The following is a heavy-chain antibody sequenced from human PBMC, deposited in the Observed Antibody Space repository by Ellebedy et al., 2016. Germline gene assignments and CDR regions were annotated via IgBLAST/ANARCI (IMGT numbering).Heavy chain of an antibody. CDR1: GFMFRNFF. J-gene: IGHJ4*02. V-gene: IGHV3-23*01. D-gene: IGHD2-21*01. CDR2: ISGAGGNS. Sequence: GESLKISXAASGFMFRNFFMSWVRQAPGKGPEWVSTISGAGGNSYFADSVRGRFTISRDNSANKLYLQMSDLRPEDTALYYCRQGHYSHYWGQGTLVTVSS. CDR3: RQGHYSHY.